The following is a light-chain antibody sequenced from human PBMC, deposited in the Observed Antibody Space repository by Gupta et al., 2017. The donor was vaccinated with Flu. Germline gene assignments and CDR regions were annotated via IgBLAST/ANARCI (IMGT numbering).Light chain of an antibody. CDR3: QSYEGTSICWV. Sequence: TTFYSPRTDNVVSSYVQCSWQRPGRATATVICDDNHTTPRFAVLFRGSGYSSANSASLTISGLQTEDEADYYCQSYEGTSICWVFGGGTKLTVL. J-gene: IGLJ3*02. CDR2: DDN. CDR1: TDNVVSSY. V-gene: IGLV6-57*03.